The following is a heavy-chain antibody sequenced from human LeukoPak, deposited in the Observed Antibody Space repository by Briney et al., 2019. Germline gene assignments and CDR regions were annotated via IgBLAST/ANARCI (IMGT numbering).Heavy chain of an antibody. CDR2: IYHSGST. V-gene: IGHV4-30-2*01. Sequence: KPSETLSLTCAVSGGSISSGGYSWSWIRQPPGKGLEWIGYIYHSGSTYYNPSLKSRVTISVDTSKNQFSLKLSSVTAADTAVYYCARRTFLGMGVDYWGQGTLVTVSS. D-gene: IGHD2/OR15-2a*01. J-gene: IGHJ4*02. CDR1: GGSISSGGYS. CDR3: ARRTFLGMGVDY.